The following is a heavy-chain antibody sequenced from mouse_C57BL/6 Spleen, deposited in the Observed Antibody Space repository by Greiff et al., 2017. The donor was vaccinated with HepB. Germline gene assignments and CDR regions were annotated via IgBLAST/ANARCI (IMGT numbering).Heavy chain of an antibody. CDR2: IYPGDGDT. D-gene: IGHD2-4*01. V-gene: IGHV1-82*01. CDR3: ARSGYYDYEDYAMDY. CDR1: GYAFSSSW. Sequence: VQLQQSGPELVKPGASVKISCKASGYAFSSSWLNWGKPRPGKGLGWIGRIYPGDGDTNYNGKFKGKATLTADKSSSTAYMQLSSLTSEDSAVYFCARSGYYDYEDYAMDYWGQGTSVTVSS. J-gene: IGHJ4*01.